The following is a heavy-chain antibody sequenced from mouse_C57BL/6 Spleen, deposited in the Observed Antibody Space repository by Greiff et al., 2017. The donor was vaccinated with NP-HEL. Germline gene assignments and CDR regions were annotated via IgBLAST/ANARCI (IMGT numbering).Heavy chain of an antibody. V-gene: IGHV1-55*01. Sequence: QVQLQQPGAELVKPGASVKMSCKASGYTFTSDWITWVKQRPGQGLEWIGDIYPGSGSTNYNEKFKSKATLTVDTASSTAYMKLSSLTSEDSAVYYCARSGYGGAQAMDCWGPGTSVTVSS. CDR3: ARSGYGGAQAMDC. D-gene: IGHD3-1*01. J-gene: IGHJ4*01. CDR2: IYPGSGST. CDR1: GYTFTSDW.